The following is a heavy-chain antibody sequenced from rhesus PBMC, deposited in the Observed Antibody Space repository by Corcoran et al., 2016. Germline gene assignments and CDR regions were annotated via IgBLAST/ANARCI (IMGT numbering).Heavy chain of an antibody. D-gene: IGHD1-44*01. CDR1: GGSISTHS. Sequence: QLQLQESGPGLVKPSETLSHTCAGSGGSISTHSWNCILQPPGKGLEWSGQISGGGGSTDYNPSLKSRVTISTDTSKNRFSLKLTSVTAADTAVYYCAKVATEVHMPYSAFDYWGQGVLVTVSS. CDR3: AKVATEVHMPYSAFDY. CDR2: ISGGGGST. J-gene: IGHJ4*01. V-gene: IGHV4-173*01.